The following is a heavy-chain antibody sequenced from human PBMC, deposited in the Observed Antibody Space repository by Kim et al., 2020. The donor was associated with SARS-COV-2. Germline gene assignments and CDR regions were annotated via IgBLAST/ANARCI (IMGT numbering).Heavy chain of an antibody. V-gene: IGHV4-59*08. CDR3: ARSYNYGPFDL. CDR1: GGSLSTYY. J-gene: IGHJ4*02. D-gene: IGHD5-18*01. Sequence: SETLSLTCTVSGGSLSTYYWSWLRQPPGKELEWIGNIYYSGATNYNPSLNSRVSLSVDTSTNRFSLNLPSVTAADTAMYFCARSYNYGPFDLWGQGALVIVSS. CDR2: IYYSGAT.